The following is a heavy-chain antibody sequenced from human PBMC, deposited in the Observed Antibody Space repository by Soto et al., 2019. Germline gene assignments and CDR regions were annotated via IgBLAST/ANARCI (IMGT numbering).Heavy chain of an antibody. CDR2: ISYDGSNQ. Sequence: LRLSCAASGFTFNIYGMHWVRQAPDKGLEWVALISYDGSNQYYADSVKGRFTISRDNSKNTLFLQMNSLRADDTAVYYCAKDQASGQGSFDSWGQGTLVTVYS. J-gene: IGHJ4*02. V-gene: IGHV3-30*18. CDR3: AKDQASGQGSFDS. CDR1: GFTFNIYG.